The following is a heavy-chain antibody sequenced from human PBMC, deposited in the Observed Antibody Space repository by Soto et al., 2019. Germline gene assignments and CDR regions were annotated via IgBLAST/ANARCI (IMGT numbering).Heavy chain of an antibody. CDR3: ASAKAVVIAALGI. V-gene: IGHV3-23*01. D-gene: IGHD2-21*01. J-gene: IGHJ3*02. CDR1: GFTFSSSA. Sequence: GGSLRLSCTASGFTFSSSAMSWVRQAPGQGLEWVASVSENGGSRGGTYYADSVKGRFTISRDNSKNTLYLQMDSLRGADTAVYYCASAKAVVIAALGIWGQGTMVTVSS. CDR2: VSENGGSRGGT.